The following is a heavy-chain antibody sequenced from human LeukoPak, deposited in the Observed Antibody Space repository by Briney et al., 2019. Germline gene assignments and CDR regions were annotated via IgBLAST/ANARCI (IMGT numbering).Heavy chain of an antibody. V-gene: IGHV3-23*01. Sequence: GGSLRLSCAASGFTFSTYVMTWVRQAPGKGLEWVSALSGSGGSTFYADSVKGRFTISRDNSNNTLYLQMNSLRAEDTAVYYCARSGSYDYWGQGTLVTVSS. CDR2: LSGSGGST. D-gene: IGHD1-26*01. CDR1: GFTFSTYV. J-gene: IGHJ4*02. CDR3: ARSGSYDY.